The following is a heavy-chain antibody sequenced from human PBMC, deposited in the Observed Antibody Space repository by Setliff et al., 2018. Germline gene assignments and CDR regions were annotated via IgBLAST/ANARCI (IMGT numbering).Heavy chain of an antibody. Sequence: SETLSLTCTVSGGFIRDYYWNWIRQSPGKGLEWIGYIYYRGTTNYNSSLKSRVTISIDMSKNQFSLKLSSATAADTAVYLCAAVGIDVGGGWFDPWGHGIPVTVSS. J-gene: IGHJ5*02. V-gene: IGHV4-59*01. CDR1: GGFIRDYY. D-gene: IGHD1-26*01. CDR2: IYYRGTT. CDR3: AAVGIDVGGGWFDP.